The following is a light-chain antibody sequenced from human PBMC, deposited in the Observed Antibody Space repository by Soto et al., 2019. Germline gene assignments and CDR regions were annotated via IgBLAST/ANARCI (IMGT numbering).Light chain of an antibody. Sequence: QSVLTQPRSVSGSPGQSVTISCTGTSSDVHGFNYVSWYQQHPGRAPKLIIFDLTKRPSGVPNRFSGSKSGGTASLTISGLQAEDEADYYCCSYATTYTLAFGPGTQLTVL. V-gene: IGLV2-11*01. CDR1: SSDVHGFNY. CDR3: CSYATTYTLA. J-gene: IGLJ1*01. CDR2: DLT.